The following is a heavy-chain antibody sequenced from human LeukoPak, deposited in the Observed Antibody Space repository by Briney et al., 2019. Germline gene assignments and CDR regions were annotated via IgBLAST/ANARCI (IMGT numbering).Heavy chain of an antibody. V-gene: IGHV4-4*07. CDR3: ARLKYYDSTGYSPGYYMDV. CDR2: IYVTGST. D-gene: IGHD3-22*01. Sequence: SETLSLTCTVSGGSIINYYWSCIRQPAGTGLEWVGRIYVTGSTIYNPPLQSRLSMSVDTSKNQFSLRLTSVTAADTAVCYCARLKYYDSTGYSPGYYMDVWGKGITVTVSS. J-gene: IGHJ6*03. CDR1: GGSIINYY.